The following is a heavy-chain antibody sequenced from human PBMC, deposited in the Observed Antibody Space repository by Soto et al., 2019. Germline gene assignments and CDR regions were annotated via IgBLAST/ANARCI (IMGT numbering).Heavy chain of an antibody. CDR2: ISAYNGNT. CDR3: ARGRFYYDFWSGIRDYYYHYGMDV. Sequence: GASVKVSCKASGYTFTSYGISWVRQAPGQGLEWMGWISAYNGNTNYAQKLQGRVTMTTDTSTSTAYMELRSLRSDDTAVYYCARGRFYYDFWSGIRDYYYHYGMDVWGQGTTVTVSS. CDR1: GYTFTSYG. V-gene: IGHV1-18*04. J-gene: IGHJ6*02. D-gene: IGHD3-3*01.